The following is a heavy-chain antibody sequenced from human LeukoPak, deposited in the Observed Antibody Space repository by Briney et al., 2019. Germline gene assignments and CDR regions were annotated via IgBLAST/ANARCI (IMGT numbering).Heavy chain of an antibody. J-gene: IGHJ4*02. CDR3: VTSVDVGSGYFDY. V-gene: IGHV3-23*01. CDR1: GFTFSSYA. Sequence: PGGSLRLSCAASGFTFSSYAMSWVRQAPGKGLEWVSAISGSGGSTYYADSVKGRFTTSRDNSKNTLYLQMNSLRAEDTAVYYCVTSVDVGSGYFDYWGQGTLVTVSS. D-gene: IGHD1-26*01. CDR2: ISGSGGST.